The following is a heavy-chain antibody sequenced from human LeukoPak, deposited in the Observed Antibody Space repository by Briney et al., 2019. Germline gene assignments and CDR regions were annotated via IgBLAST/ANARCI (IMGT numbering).Heavy chain of an antibody. CDR2: INHSGST. D-gene: IGHD3-3*01. J-gene: IGHJ5*02. V-gene: IGHV4-34*01. CDR1: GFTFSSHW. Sequence: GSLRLSCAASGFTFSSHWMTWVRQAPGKGLEWIGEINHSGSTNYNPSLKSRVTISVDTSKNQFSLKLSSVTAADTAVYYCARCTPIFGVVMVRWFDPWGQGTLVTVSS. CDR3: ARCTPIFGVVMVRWFDP.